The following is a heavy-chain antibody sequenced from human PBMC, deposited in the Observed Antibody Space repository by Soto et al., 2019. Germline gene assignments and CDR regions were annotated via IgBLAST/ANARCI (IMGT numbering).Heavy chain of an antibody. Sequence: QVHLVESGGGVVQPGRSLRLSCAASGFTFNNYGMHWARQAPGKGLEWVAFISYDGSNKYYPDSVKGRFTISRDNSKNTLYLQMNSLRAEDTAMYYCAGGKSYFDYCGQGTMVTVSS. J-gene: IGHJ4*02. CDR2: ISYDGSNK. V-gene: IGHV3-33*01. CDR1: GFTFNNYG. D-gene: IGHD1-26*01. CDR3: AGGKSYFDY.